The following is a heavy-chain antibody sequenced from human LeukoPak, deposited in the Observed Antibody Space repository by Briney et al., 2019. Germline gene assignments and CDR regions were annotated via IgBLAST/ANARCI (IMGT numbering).Heavy chain of an antibody. CDR2: ISSSSGTI. V-gene: IGHV3-48*01. J-gene: IGHJ4*02. CDR1: GFIFSNYN. CDR3: ARALGYSYGYAVDY. Sequence: GGSLRLSCAASGFIFSNYNMNWVRQTPGKGLEWLSYISSSSGTIYYADSVKGRFTIAGDNAKNSLYLQMNSLRAEDTAVYYCARALGYSYGYAVDYWGQGTLVTVSS. D-gene: IGHD5-18*01.